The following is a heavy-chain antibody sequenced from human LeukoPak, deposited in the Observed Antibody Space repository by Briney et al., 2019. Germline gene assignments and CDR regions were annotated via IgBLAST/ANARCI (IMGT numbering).Heavy chain of an antibody. J-gene: IGHJ5*02. CDR3: ARGNSVRDEARWFNP. CDR2: ISAYNGNT. D-gene: IGHD5-24*01. Sequence: GASVKVSCKASGYTFTSYGISWVRQAPGQGLEWMGWISAYNGNTNYAQKLQGRVTMTTDTSTSTDYLELSSLRSEDTAVYYCARGNSVRDEARWFNPWGQGTLVTVSS. V-gene: IGHV1-18*01. CDR1: GYTFTSYG.